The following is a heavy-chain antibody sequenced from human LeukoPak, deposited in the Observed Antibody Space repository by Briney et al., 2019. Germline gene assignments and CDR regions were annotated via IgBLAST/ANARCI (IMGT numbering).Heavy chain of an antibody. CDR3: AKGGYTYGGRLFDY. CDR2: ISGDGGAT. V-gene: IGHV3-43*02. D-gene: IGHD5-18*01. J-gene: IGHJ4*02. Sequence: GGSLRLSCAASGFTFDDYVMHWVRQAPGKGLEWVSFISGDGGATYYADSAKGRFTISRDNGRESLYLQMHSLRTEDTALYYCAKGGYTYGGRLFDYWGQGTLVTVSS. CDR1: GFTFDDYV.